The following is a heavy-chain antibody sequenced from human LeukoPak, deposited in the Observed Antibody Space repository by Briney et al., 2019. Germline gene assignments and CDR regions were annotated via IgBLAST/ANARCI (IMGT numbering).Heavy chain of an antibody. Sequence: ASVKVSCKASGYTFTTYFIHWVRQAPGQGLEWMGIINPSDGGTTYAQQFQGRVTMTRDTSTSTVHMELSSLRSEDTAVYYCARATSYGANDYWGLGTLVTVSS. CDR1: GYTFTTYF. V-gene: IGHV1-46*01. J-gene: IGHJ4*02. CDR3: ARATSYGANDY. D-gene: IGHD4-17*01. CDR2: INPSDGGT.